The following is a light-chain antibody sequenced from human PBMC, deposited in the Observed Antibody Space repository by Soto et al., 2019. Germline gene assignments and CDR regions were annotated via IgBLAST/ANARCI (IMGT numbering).Light chain of an antibody. CDR3: QQSYVTPLT. V-gene: IGKV1-39*01. CDR1: QSVSSY. J-gene: IGKJ4*01. Sequence: DIQMTQSPSSLSASVGDRVTITCRASQSVSSYLNWYQQKPGNAPNLLIYAASSLQSGVPSRFSGSGSGTDFTLTISSLQPEDFATYYCQQSYVTPLTFGGGTKVEIK. CDR2: AAS.